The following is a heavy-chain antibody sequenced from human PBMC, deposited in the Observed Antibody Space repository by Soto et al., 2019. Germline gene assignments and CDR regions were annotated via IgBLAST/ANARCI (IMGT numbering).Heavy chain of an antibody. Sequence: GRSLRLSCPASGFTFSSYAMHWVRQAPGKGLEWVAVISYDGSNKYYAHSVKGRFTISRDNSKNTLYLQMNSLRAEDTAVYYCARDYSSSSNYYYGMDVLGQGTTVTGSS. CDR1: GFTFSSYA. CDR2: ISYDGSNK. CDR3: ARDYSSSSNYYYGMDV. J-gene: IGHJ6*02. V-gene: IGHV3-30-3*01. D-gene: IGHD6-6*01.